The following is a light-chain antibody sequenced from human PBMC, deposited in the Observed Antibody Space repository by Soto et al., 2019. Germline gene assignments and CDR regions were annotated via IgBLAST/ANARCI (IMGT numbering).Light chain of an antibody. J-gene: IGKJ4*01. CDR3: QQRRHCLALT. Sequence: EIVLTQSPATLSLSPGERATLSCRASQSVSSYLAWYQQKPGQAPRLLIYDASNRATGIPARFSSSGSGTESTLAICTLAPEDFPLYYCQQRRHCLALTFGGGTKVEIQ. V-gene: IGKV3-11*01. CDR1: QSVSSY. CDR2: DAS.